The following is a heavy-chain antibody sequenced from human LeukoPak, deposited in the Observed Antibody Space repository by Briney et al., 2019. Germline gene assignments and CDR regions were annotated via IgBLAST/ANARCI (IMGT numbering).Heavy chain of an antibody. CDR2: IYYSGST. CDR3: AGVSAVTKPIQH. J-gene: IGHJ1*01. CDR1: GGSISSGGYY. V-gene: IGHV4-31*03. D-gene: IGHD4-17*01. Sequence: SQTLSLTCTVSGGSISSGGYYWSWIRQHPGKGLEWIGYIYYSGSTYYNPSLKSRVTISVDTSKNQFSLKLSSVTAADTAVYYCAGVSAVTKPIQHWGQGTLVTVSS.